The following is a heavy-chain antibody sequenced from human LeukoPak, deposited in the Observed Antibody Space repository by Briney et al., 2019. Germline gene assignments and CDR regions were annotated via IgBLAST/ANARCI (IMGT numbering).Heavy chain of an antibody. J-gene: IGHJ4*02. CDR2: IRSKAYGGTT. CDR1: GFTFGDYA. Sequence: GGSLRLSCTASGFTFGDYAMSWVRQVPGKGLEWVGFIRSKAYGGTTEYAASVKGRFTISRDDSKSIAYLQMNSLKTEDTAVYYCTVSLFGEMGTDRLDYWGQGTLVTVSS. CDR3: TVSLFGEMGTDRLDY. D-gene: IGHD3-10*02. V-gene: IGHV3-49*04.